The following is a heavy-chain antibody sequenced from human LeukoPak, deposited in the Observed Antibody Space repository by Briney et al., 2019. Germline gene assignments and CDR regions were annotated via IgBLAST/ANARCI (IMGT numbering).Heavy chain of an antibody. CDR3: ARANFLYRSSSTCLFDY. J-gene: IGHJ4*02. CDR1: GYTFTDYY. V-gene: IGHV1-2*02. CDR2: IDPNDGDT. D-gene: IGHD2-2*01. Sequence: ASVKVSCKASGYTFTDYYMHWVRQAPGQGFEWMGWIDPNDGDTNYAQKFQGRVTMTRDTSISTAHMEVSRLRSDDTAVYYCARANFLYRSSSTCLFDYWSQGTLVTVSS.